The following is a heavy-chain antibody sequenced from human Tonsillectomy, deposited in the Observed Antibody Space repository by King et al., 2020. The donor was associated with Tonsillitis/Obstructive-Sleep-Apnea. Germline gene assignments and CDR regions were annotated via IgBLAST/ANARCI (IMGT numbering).Heavy chain of an antibody. CDR3: ARDHDFWSGYYGMSFDY. J-gene: IGHJ4*02. D-gene: IGHD3-3*01. CDR1: GFTFSSYW. CDR2: IKQDGREK. Sequence: QLVQSGGGLVQPGGSLRLSCAASGFTFSSYWMSLVRQAPGKGLEWVANIKQDGREKYYVDSVKGRFTFSRDNAKNSLYLKMNSLRAEDTAVYYCARDHDFWSGYYGMSFDYWGQGTLVTVSS. V-gene: IGHV3-7*04.